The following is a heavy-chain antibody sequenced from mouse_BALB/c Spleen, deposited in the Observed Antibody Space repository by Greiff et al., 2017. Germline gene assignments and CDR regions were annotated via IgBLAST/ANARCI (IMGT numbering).Heavy chain of an antibody. V-gene: IGHV5-6-3*01. CDR3: ARSSTMI. CDR1: GFTFSSYG. Sequence: EVKLVESGGGLVQPGGSLKLSCAASGFTFSSYGMSWVRQTPDKRLELVATINSNGGSTYYPDSVKGRFTISRDNAKNTLYLQMSSLKSEDTAMYYCARSSTMIWGQGTSVTVSS. J-gene: IGHJ4*01. D-gene: IGHD2-4*01. CDR2: INSNGGST.